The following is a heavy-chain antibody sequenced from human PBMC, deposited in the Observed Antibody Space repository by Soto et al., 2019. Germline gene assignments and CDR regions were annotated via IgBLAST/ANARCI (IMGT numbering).Heavy chain of an antibody. CDR3: ARQSPDYYGSGRYPDY. D-gene: IGHD3-10*01. V-gene: IGHV4-39*01. J-gene: IGHJ4*02. CDR1: GGSISSSSYY. Sequence: PSETLSLTCTVSGGSISSSSYYWGWIRQPPGKGLEWIGSIYYSGSTYYNPSLKSRVTISVDTSKNQFSPKLSSVTAADTAVYYCARQSPDYYGSGRYPDYWGQGTLVTVSS. CDR2: IYYSGST.